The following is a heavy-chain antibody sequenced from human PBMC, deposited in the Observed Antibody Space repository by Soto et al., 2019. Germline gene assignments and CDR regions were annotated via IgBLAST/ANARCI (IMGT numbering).Heavy chain of an antibody. V-gene: IGHV5-51*01. J-gene: IGHJ4*02. Sequence: RGESLKISCKGSGYSFTSYWIAWVRQMPGQGLEWMGIIYPGDSDVTYSPSFQGQVTISADKSINTAYLQWSSLKASDTAMYYCARRDSSGCYFDYWGQGTLVTVSS. CDR2: IYPGDSDV. D-gene: IGHD6-19*01. CDR1: GYSFTSYW. CDR3: ARRDSSGCYFDY.